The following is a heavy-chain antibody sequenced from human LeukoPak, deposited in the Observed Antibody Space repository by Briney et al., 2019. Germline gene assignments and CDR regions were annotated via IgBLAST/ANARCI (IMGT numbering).Heavy chain of an antibody. D-gene: IGHD1-1*01. CDR2: VFQSGNT. V-gene: IGHV4-39*01. J-gene: IGHJ6*03. Sequence: SETLSLTCSVSGGSISSSLYHWGWLRQPPGKGLEWIGNVFQSGNTYSSPSLQSRVPFSVDTSKNQFSLKLTSVTATDTAVYYCARQIVGTSWNYYYSYIDVWGKGTSVSVSS. CDR1: GGSISSSLYH. CDR3: ARQIVGTSWNYYYSYIDV.